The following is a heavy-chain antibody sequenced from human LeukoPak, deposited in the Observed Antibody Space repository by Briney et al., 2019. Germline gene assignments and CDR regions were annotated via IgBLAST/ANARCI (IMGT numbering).Heavy chain of an antibody. CDR2: IYYSGST. D-gene: IGHD5-12*01. CDR1: GGSISSSSYY. J-gene: IGHJ4*02. Sequence: PSETLSLTCTVSGGSISSSSYYWGWIRQPPGKGLEWIGSIYYSGSTYYNPSLKSRVTISVDTSKNQFSLKLSSVTAADTAVYYCASHSGYDFSVCYWGQGTLVTVSS. V-gene: IGHV4-39*01. CDR3: ASHSGYDFSVCY.